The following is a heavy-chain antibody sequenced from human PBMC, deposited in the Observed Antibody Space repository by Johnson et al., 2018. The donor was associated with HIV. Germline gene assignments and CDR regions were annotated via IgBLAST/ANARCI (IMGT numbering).Heavy chain of an antibody. J-gene: IGHJ3*02. CDR1: GITFSSYA. V-gene: IGHV3-30-3*01. CDR3: AREGITMIVVVIKGAFDI. D-gene: IGHD3-22*01. Sequence: QVHLVESGGGVVQPGRSLRLSCEASGITFSSYAMHWVRQAPGKGLEWVAVISYDGSYKYYADSVKGRFTISRDNSKNTLYLQMNSLSAEDTAVYYCAREGITMIVVVIKGAFDIWGQGTMVTVSS. CDR2: ISYDGSYK.